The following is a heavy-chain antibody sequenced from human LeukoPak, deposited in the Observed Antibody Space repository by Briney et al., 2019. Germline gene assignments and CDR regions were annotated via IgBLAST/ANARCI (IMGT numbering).Heavy chain of an antibody. CDR3: ARDYSGSSGYFDY. D-gene: IGHD6-6*01. CDR2: IYYSGST. CDR1: GGSIGSGGYY. Sequence: SETLSLTCTVSGGSIGSGGYYWSWIRQHPGKGLEWIGYIYYSGSTYYNPPLKSRVTISVDTSKNQFSLKLSSVTAADTAVYYCARDYSGSSGYFDYWGQGNLVTVSS. V-gene: IGHV4-31*03. J-gene: IGHJ4*02.